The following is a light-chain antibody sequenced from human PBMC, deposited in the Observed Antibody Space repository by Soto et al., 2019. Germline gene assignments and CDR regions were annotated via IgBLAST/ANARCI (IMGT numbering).Light chain of an antibody. CDR1: SGHSSYA. CDR2: LNGDGSH. Sequence: QSVLTQSPSASASLGSSVKLTCTLSSGHSSYAIAWHQQQPEKGPRYLMKLNGDGSHNKGDGIPDRFSGSSSGAERYLTISSLHSYEEAADYYHAWGTGIPWVFGGGTKVTVL. J-gene: IGLJ3*02. CDR3: HAWGTGIPWV. V-gene: IGLV4-69*01.